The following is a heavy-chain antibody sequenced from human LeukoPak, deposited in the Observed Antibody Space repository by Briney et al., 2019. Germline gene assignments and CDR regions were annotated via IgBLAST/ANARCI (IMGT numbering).Heavy chain of an antibody. V-gene: IGHV7-4-1*02. CDR3: ARHWDHCSSASCATTSLDY. CDR1: GYTIDNYP. D-gene: IGHD2-2*01. J-gene: IGHJ4*02. CDR2: INTNTGNP. Sequence: GASVKVSCKASGYTIDNYPMHWVRQAPGQGLEWMGLINTNTGNPVYAQGFTGRFVFSLDTSVSTAYLQIRAIKAEDTAVYYCARHWDHCSSASCATTSLDYWGQGTLVTVSS.